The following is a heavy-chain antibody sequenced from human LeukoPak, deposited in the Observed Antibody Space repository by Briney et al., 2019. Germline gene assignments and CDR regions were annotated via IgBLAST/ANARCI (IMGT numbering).Heavy chain of an antibody. D-gene: IGHD3-3*01. CDR1: GYSISSGYY. CDR2: IYHSGST. Sequence: SETLSLTCAVSGYSISSGYYWGWIRQPPGKGLERIGSIYHSGSTYYNPSLKSRVTISVDTFKNQFSLKLSSVTAADTAVYYYARHITIFGVYYFDYWGQGTLVTVSS. J-gene: IGHJ4*02. V-gene: IGHV4-38-2*01. CDR3: ARHITIFGVYYFDY.